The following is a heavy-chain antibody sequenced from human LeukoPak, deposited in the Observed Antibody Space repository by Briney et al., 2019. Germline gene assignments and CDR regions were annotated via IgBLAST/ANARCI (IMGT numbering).Heavy chain of an antibody. CDR3: ARGGENIVVVVAAARGAFDI. V-gene: IGHV4-39*07. CDR1: GGSISSSSYY. CDR2: IYYSGST. J-gene: IGHJ3*02. Sequence: PSETLSLTCTVSGGSISSSSYYWGWIRQPPGKGLEWIGSIYYSGSTYYNPSLKSRVTISVDTSKSQFSLKLSSVTAADTAVYYCARGGENIVVVVAAARGAFDIWGQGTMVTVSS. D-gene: IGHD2-15*01.